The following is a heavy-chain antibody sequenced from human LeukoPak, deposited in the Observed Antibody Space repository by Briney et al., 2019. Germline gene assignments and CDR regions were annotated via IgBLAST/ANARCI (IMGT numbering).Heavy chain of an antibody. Sequence: GGSLRLSCAASGLTFSSHWMHWVRQAPGKGLVWVSRITNDGSSTTYADSVKGRFTISRDNSKNTLYLQMNSLRVEDTAVYYCARSFGDGYNYPDYWGQGTLVTVSS. V-gene: IGHV3-74*01. J-gene: IGHJ4*02. CDR3: ARSFGDGYNYPDY. CDR1: GLTFSSHW. CDR2: ITNDGSST. D-gene: IGHD5-24*01.